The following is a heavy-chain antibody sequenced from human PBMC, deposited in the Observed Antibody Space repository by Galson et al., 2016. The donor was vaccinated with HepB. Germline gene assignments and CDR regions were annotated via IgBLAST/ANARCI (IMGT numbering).Heavy chain of an antibody. V-gene: IGHV3-23*01. D-gene: IGHD3-10*01. CDR2: ISGSGGNT. J-gene: IGHJ5*02. CDR1: GFTFSSYA. CDR3: GQEGFGTYNWFDP. Sequence: SLRLSCAASGFTFSSYAMGWVRQAPGKGLKWVSAISGSGGNTYYADSVKGRFTISRDNSKNTLFLQVNSLRAEDTAVYYCGQEGFGTYNWFDPWGQGTLVTVSS.